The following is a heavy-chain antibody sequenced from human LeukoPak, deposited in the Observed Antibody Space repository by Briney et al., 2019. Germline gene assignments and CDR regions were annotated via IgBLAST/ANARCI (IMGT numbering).Heavy chain of an antibody. D-gene: IGHD3-3*01. CDR3: ARGVRYYDFWSGYYYFDY. CDR2: IKQDGSEK. V-gene: IGHV3-7*01. CDR1: GFTFSSYW. Sequence: GGSLRLSCAASGFTFSSYWMSWVRQAPGKGLEWVANIKQDGSEKYYVDSVKGRFTISRDNAKNSLYLQMNSLRAEDTAVYYCARGVRYYDFWSGYYYFDYWGQGTLATVSS. J-gene: IGHJ4*02.